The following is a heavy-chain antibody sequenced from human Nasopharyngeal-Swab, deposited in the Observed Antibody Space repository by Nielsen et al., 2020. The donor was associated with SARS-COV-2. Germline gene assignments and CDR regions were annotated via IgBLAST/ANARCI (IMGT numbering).Heavy chain of an antibody. CDR1: GFSFRSYW. CDR2: INSDGTTT. D-gene: IGHD3-10*01. Sequence: GESLKISCAASGFSFRSYWMHWVRQAPGKGLVRVSCINSDGTTTRYADSVKGRFTVSRDNAKNTLYLEMNSLRADDTAVYYCARRLVWFGEAHYYYYGMDVWGQGTTVTVSS. CDR3: ARRLVWFGEAHYYYYGMDV. V-gene: IGHV3-74*01. J-gene: IGHJ6*02.